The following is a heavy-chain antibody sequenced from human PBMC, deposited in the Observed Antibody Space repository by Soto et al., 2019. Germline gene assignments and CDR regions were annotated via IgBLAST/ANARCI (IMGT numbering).Heavy chain of an antibody. CDR3: ARDFRNDDAFDI. J-gene: IGHJ3*02. Sequence: ASLKVSCKASGYTFTGYYMHWVRQAPGQGLEWMGWINPNSGGTNYAQKFQGRVTMTRDTSISTAYMELSRLRSDDTAVYYCARDFRNDDAFDIWGQGTMVTVSS. CDR1: GYTFTGYY. V-gene: IGHV1-2*02. D-gene: IGHD1-1*01. CDR2: INPNSGGT.